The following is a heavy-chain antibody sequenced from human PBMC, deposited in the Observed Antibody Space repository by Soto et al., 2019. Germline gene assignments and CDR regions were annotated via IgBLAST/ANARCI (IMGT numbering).Heavy chain of an antibody. CDR1: GYSISSGYY. Sequence: SETLSLTCGVSGYSISSGYYWGWIRQPPGKGLEWIGSIHHSGSNYYSPSLKSGVNISVDTSKNQFSLKLSSVTAADTAVYYCARDLSGTTYGWFDLWGQGTLVTVSS. J-gene: IGHJ5*02. V-gene: IGHV4-38-2*02. CDR2: IHHSGSN. D-gene: IGHD1-7*01. CDR3: ARDLSGTTYGWFDL.